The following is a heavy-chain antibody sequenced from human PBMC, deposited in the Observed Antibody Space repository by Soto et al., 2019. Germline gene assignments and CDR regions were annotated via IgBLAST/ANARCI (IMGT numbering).Heavy chain of an antibody. Sequence: SETLSLTCAVYGGSFSGYYWSWIRQPPGKGLEWIGEINHSGSTNYNPSLKSRVTISVDTSKNQFSLKLSSVTAADTAVYYCASVCATPDWFDPWGQGTLVTVSS. CDR2: INHSGST. CDR1: GGSFSGYY. D-gene: IGHD2-15*01. CDR3: ASVCATPDWFDP. V-gene: IGHV4-34*01. J-gene: IGHJ5*02.